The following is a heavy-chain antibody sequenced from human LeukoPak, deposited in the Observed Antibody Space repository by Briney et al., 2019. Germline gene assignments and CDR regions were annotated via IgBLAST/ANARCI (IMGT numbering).Heavy chain of an antibody. CDR1: GFTFSTYA. D-gene: IGHD4-17*01. J-gene: IGHJ6*02. CDR2: IGGSGDNT. V-gene: IGHV3-23*01. CDR3: AKVPTYYFYYAMDV. Sequence: GGSLRLSCAASGFTFSTYAMSWVRQAPGKGLEWVSSIGGSGDNTYYADSVKGRFTISRDNSKNTLFLQMNNLRAEDTALYYCAKVPTYYFYYAMDVWGQGTTVTVSS.